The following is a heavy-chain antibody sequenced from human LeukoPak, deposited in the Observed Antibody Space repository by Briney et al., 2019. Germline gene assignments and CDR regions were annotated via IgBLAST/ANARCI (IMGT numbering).Heavy chain of an antibody. CDR1: GFTFDDYA. J-gene: IGHJ4*02. Sequence: GGSLRLSCAASGFTFDDYAMHWVRQAPGKGLEWVSGISWNSGSIGYADSVKGRSTISRDNAKNSLYLQMNSLRAEDTAVYYCAKDPGSSWYPVFDYWGQGTLVTVSS. CDR3: AKDPGSSWYPVFDY. D-gene: IGHD6-13*01. CDR2: ISWNSGSI. V-gene: IGHV3-9*01.